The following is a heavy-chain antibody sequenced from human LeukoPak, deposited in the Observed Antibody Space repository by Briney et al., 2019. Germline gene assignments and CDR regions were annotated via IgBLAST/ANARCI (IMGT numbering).Heavy chain of an antibody. CDR1: VYAFTCYY. V-gene: IGHV1-46*01. D-gene: IGHD3-22*01. CDR2: INPSGGST. Sequence: ASVKVSSKGSVYAFTCYYVHWVRQAPGQGLEWMGIINPSGGSTTYAQKFQGRVTMTRDTSASTVYMELSSLRSADTAIYYCAGVVSITMSHGAFDIWGQGTVVTVSS. CDR3: AGVVSITMSHGAFDI. J-gene: IGHJ3*02.